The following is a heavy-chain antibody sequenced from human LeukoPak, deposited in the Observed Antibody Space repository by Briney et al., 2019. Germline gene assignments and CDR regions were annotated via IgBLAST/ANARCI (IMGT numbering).Heavy chain of an antibody. Sequence: GGSLRLSCAASGFTVSSNYMSWVRQAPGKGLVWVSRIYNDGSSTTYADSVKGRFTISRDNAKNTLYLQMNSLRAEDTAVYYCAGGPAGTGNYWGQGTLVTVSS. CDR1: GFTVSSNY. V-gene: IGHV3-74*01. D-gene: IGHD6-13*01. J-gene: IGHJ4*02. CDR2: IYNDGSST. CDR3: AGGPAGTGNY.